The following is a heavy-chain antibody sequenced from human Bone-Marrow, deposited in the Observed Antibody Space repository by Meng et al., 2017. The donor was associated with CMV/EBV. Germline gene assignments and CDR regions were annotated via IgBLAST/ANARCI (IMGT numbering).Heavy chain of an antibody. J-gene: IGHJ6*02. CDR3: AISTQNYYYFGMDV. CDR1: GGTFSSYT. Sequence: SVKVSCKASGGTFSSYTISWVRQAPGQGLEWMGRIIPILGIANYAQKFQGRVTITADKSTSTAYMELSSQRSEDTAVYYCAISTQNYYYFGMDVWGQGTTVTVSS. V-gene: IGHV1-69*02. CDR2: IIPILGIA.